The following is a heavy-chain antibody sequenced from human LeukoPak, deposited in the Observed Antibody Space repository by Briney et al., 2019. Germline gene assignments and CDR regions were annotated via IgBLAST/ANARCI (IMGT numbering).Heavy chain of an antibody. J-gene: IGHJ6*02. D-gene: IGHD3-10*01. CDR1: GFTFSSYG. CDR2: ISHDGNNK. V-gene: IGHV3-30-3*01. CDR3: ARYYGSGRGYYGMDV. Sequence: PGGSLRLSCAASGFTFSSYGMQWVRQAPGKGLEWVAVISHDGNNKYYADSVKGRFTISRDNSKNTLYLQMNSLRAEDTAVYYCARYYGSGRGYYGMDVWGQGTTVTVSS.